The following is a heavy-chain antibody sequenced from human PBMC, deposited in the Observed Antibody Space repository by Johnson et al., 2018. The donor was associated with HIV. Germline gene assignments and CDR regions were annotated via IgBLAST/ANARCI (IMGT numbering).Heavy chain of an antibody. V-gene: IGHV3-30*03. D-gene: IGHD6-25*01. CDR1: GFTFNTYG. Sequence: QVQLVESGGGVVQPGRSLRLSCAASGFTFNTYGMHWVRQAPGKGLEWVAVISYDGSNKYYADSVKGRFTISRDNSKNALYLRMNSLRAEDMAVYYCARDETQRRYALTAFDIWGQGTMVSVSS. J-gene: IGHJ3*02. CDR3: ARDETQRRYALTAFDI. CDR2: ISYDGSNK.